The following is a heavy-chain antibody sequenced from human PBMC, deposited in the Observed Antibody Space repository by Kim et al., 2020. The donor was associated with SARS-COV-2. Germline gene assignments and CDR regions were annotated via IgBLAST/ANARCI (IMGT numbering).Heavy chain of an antibody. D-gene: IGHD2-21*02. CDR3: AKRVMTDRYFDY. CDR1: GFTFSSYA. CDR2: ISASGSGT. V-gene: IGHV3-23*01. Sequence: GGSLRLSCAASGFTFSSYAMSWVRQAPGKGLEWVSAISASGSGTYYADSVKGRFTSSRDNSKNTLYLQMNSLRAEDTAVYYCAKRVMTDRYFDYWGQGTLVPVSS. J-gene: IGHJ4*02.